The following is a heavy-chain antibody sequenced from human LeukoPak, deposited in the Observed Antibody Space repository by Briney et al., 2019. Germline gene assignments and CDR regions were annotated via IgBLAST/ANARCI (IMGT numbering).Heavy chain of an antibody. J-gene: IGHJ4*02. CDR2: ISTSYGNT. D-gene: IGHD3-10*01. V-gene: IGHV1-18*01. CDR3: ARAGLLWFGESIDY. CDR1: GYTFSSYG. Sequence: ASVKVSCQASGYTFSSYGITWVRQAPGQGLEWMGWISTSYGNTNYAQKLQGRVTMTTDTSTSTAYMELRSLRSDDTALYYCARAGLLWFGESIDYWGQGTLVTVSS.